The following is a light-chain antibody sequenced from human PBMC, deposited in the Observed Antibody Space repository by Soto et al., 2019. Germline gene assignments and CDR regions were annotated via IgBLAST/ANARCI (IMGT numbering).Light chain of an antibody. V-gene: IGLV1-47*01. CDR2: RNN. CDR3: AAWDDSLSGVV. Sequence: QSVLTQPPSASGTPGQRVTISCSGSSSNIGSNYVYWYQQVPGTAPKLLIYRNNQRPSGVPDRFSGSKSGTSASLAISGLRSKDEADYYCAAWDDSLSGVVFGGGTKLTVL. J-gene: IGLJ2*01. CDR1: SSNIGSNY.